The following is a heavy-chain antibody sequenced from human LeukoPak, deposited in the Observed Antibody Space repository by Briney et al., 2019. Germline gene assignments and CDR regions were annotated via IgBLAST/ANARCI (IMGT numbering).Heavy chain of an antibody. CDR1: GFTFSSYS. D-gene: IGHD2-15*01. CDR2: VSSISSYI. J-gene: IGHJ4*02. V-gene: IGHV3-21*01. CDR3: ARIPVEAATLGDY. Sequence: NPGESLTLSCAASGFTFSSYSMNWVRPAPGKGLGWVSSVSSISSYIYYADSVKGRFTISRDNAKNSLYLQMNSLRAEATAVYYCARIPVEAATLGDYWGQGTPVTVSS.